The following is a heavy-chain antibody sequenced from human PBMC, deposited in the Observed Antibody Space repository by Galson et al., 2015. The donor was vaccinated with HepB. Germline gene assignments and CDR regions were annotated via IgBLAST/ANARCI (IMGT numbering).Heavy chain of an antibody. CDR2: ISYDGSNK. CDR1: GFTFSSYA. Sequence: SLRLSCAASGFTFSSYAMHWVRQAPGKGLEWVAVISYDGSNKYYADSVKGRFTISRDNSKNTLYLQMNSLRAEDTAVYYCAREGYQLLSSDGMDVWGQGTTVTVSS. V-gene: IGHV3-30*04. J-gene: IGHJ6*02. D-gene: IGHD2-2*01. CDR3: AREGYQLLSSDGMDV.